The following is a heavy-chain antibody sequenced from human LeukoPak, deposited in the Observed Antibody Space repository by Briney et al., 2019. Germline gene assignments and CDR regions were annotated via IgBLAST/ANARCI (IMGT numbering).Heavy chain of an antibody. CDR1: GYSFTSYW. Sequence: GESLKISCKGSGYSFTSYWIGWVRQMPGKGLEWMGIIYPGDSDTRYSPSFQGQVTISADKSISTAYLQWSSLKASDTAMYYCARNDLRDYYDSSGYYPPPPPDYWGQGTLVTVSS. CDR3: ARNDLRDYYDSSGYYPPPPPDY. J-gene: IGHJ4*02. D-gene: IGHD3-22*01. CDR2: IYPGDSDT. V-gene: IGHV5-51*01.